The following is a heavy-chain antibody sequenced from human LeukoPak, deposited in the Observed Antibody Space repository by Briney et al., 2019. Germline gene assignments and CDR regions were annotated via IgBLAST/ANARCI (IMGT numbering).Heavy chain of an antibody. J-gene: IGHJ4*02. V-gene: IGHV3-48*04. Sequence: QPGGSLRLSCAASGFTFSSYSMNWVRQAPGRGLEWVSYISSGSSAIYYADSVRGRFTISRDNAKNSLYLQMNSLRAEDTAVYYCARTAMVWCTRSCYDSSGFDYWGQGTLVTVSS. CDR1: GFTFSSYS. CDR2: ISSGSSAI. D-gene: IGHD3-22*01. CDR3: ARTAMVWCTRSCYDSSGFDY.